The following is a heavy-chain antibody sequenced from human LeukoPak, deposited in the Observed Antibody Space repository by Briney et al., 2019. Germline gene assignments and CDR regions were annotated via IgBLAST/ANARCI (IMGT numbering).Heavy chain of an antibody. D-gene: IGHD6-19*01. CDR1: GGSISSYY. Sequence: SETLSLTCTVSGGSISSYYWSWIRQPAGKGLEWIGRIYTSGSTNYNPSLKSRVTMSLDTSKNQFSLKLSSVTAADTAVYYCARDSSGWSRNYGFDYWGQGTLVTVSS. CDR2: IYTSGST. V-gene: IGHV4-4*07. J-gene: IGHJ4*02. CDR3: ARDSSGWSRNYGFDY.